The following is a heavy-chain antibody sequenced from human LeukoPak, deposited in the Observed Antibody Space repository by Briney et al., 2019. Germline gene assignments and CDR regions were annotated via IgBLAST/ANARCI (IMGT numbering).Heavy chain of an antibody. Sequence: ASVKVSCKTSGYTFTNFDINWVRQASGHGLEWMGWMNPNSGNTGYAQKFQGRVTITRNISISTAYMELSSLRSEDTAVYYCARAPSWNYNRYYYYYVDVWGRGTTVTVSS. CDR1: GYTFTNFD. CDR2: MNPNSGNT. V-gene: IGHV1-8*03. CDR3: ARAPSWNYNRYYYYYVDV. D-gene: IGHD1-7*01. J-gene: IGHJ6*03.